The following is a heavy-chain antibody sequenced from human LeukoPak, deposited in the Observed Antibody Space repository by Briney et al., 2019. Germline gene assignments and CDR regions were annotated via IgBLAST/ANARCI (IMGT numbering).Heavy chain of an antibody. V-gene: IGHV3-73*01. CDR1: GFTFSGSA. J-gene: IGHJ4*02. CDR2: IRSTANGYAT. D-gene: IGHD3-10*01. CDR3: TGNYYGSGSYADFDY. Sequence: GGSLRLSCAASGFTFSGSALHWVRQASGKGLEWVGRIRSTANGYATAYAASVKGRFTISRDDSKNTAYLQMDSLKTEDTAVYYRTGNYYGSGSYADFDYWGQGTLVTVSS.